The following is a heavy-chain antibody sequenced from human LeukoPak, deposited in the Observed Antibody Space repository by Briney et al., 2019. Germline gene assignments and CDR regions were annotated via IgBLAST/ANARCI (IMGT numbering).Heavy chain of an antibody. Sequence: GGSLRLSCAASGLTVSSNYMSWVRQAPGKGLEWVSVIYSGGNTYYSDSVRGRFTISRDNSRNTLYLQMDSLRAEDTAFYYCARTPLPAAGPYYFDYWGQGILVTVSS. CDR1: GLTVSSNY. D-gene: IGHD6-13*01. V-gene: IGHV3-66*02. CDR3: ARTPLPAAGPYYFDY. CDR2: IYSGGNT. J-gene: IGHJ4*02.